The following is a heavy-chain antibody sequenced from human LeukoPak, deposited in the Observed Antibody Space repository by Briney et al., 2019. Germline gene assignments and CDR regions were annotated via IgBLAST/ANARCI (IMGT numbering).Heavy chain of an antibody. Sequence: GGSLRLSCAASGFTFDDYGMSWVRQAQGEGLEWVSGINWNGGSTGYADSVKVRFTISRDNAKNSLYLQMNSLRAEDTALYYCARVAAAVFDFDYWGQGTLVTVSS. CDR3: ARVAAAVFDFDY. CDR2: INWNGGST. D-gene: IGHD6-13*01. J-gene: IGHJ4*02. CDR1: GFTFDDYG. V-gene: IGHV3-20*04.